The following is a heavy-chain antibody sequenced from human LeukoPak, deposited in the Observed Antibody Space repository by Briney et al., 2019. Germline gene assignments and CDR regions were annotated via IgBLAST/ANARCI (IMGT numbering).Heavy chain of an antibody. J-gene: IGHJ3*02. CDR2: INHSGST. CDR3: ARERDYYGSGSPYAFDI. V-gene: IGHV4-34*01. D-gene: IGHD3-10*01. CDR1: GGSFSGYY. Sequence: PSETLSLTCAAYGGSFSGYYWSWIRQPPGKGLEWIGEINHSGSTNYNPSLKSRVTISVDTSKNQFSLKLSSVTAADTAVYYCARERDYYGSGSPYAFDIWGQGTMVTVSS.